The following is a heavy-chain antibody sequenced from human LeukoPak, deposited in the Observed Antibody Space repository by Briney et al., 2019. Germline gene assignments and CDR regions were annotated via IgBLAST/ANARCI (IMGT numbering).Heavy chain of an antibody. V-gene: IGHV4-59*13. D-gene: IGHD1-26*01. CDR1: GGSISSYY. CDR3: ARDRVLGSGSYYYYYYYGMDV. Sequence: SETLSLTCTVSGGSISSYYWSWIRQPPGKGLEGIGYIYYSGSTNYNPSLKSRVTISVDTSKNQFSLKLSSVTAADTAVYYCARDRVLGSGSYYYYYYYGMDVWGQGTTVTVSS. J-gene: IGHJ6*02. CDR2: IYYSGST.